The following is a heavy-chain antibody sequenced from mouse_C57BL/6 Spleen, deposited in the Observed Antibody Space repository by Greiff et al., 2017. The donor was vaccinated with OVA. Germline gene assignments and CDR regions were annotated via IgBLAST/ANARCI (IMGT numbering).Heavy chain of an antibody. V-gene: IGHV1-59*01. Sequence: QVQLQQPGAELVRPGPSVKLSCKASGYTFTSYWMHWVKQRPGQGLEWIGVIDPSDSYTNYNQKFKGKATLTVDTSSSTAYMQLSSLTSEDSAVYYCARGYDYDVWAMDYWGQGTSVTVSS. D-gene: IGHD2-4*01. CDR1: GYTFTSYW. CDR3: ARGYDYDVWAMDY. CDR2: IDPSDSYT. J-gene: IGHJ4*01.